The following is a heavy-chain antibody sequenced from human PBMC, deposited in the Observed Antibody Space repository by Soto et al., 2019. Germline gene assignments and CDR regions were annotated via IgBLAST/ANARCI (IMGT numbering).Heavy chain of an antibody. Sequence: PSETLSLTCAVYGGSFSGYYWSWIRQPPGKGLEWIGEINHGGSTNYNPSLKSRVTISVDTSKNQFSLKLSSVTAADTAVYYCARARGYYDSSGYQTRYFDYWGQGTLVTVSS. D-gene: IGHD3-22*01. CDR3: ARARGYYDSSGYQTRYFDY. V-gene: IGHV4-34*01. CDR2: INHGGST. J-gene: IGHJ4*02. CDR1: GGSFSGYY.